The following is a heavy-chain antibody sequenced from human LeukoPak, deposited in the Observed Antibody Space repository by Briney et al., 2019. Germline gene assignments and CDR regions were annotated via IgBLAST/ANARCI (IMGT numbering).Heavy chain of an antibody. Sequence: AGGSLRLSCAASGFTFSSYSIHWVRQAPGNGLEWMAVISFDANNKFYADSVKGRFTISRDNSKNTLYLQMNSLRPEDTAVYYCAKGGGTGYSSSWYSNWGQGTLVTVSS. D-gene: IGHD6-13*01. CDR2: ISFDANNK. J-gene: IGHJ4*02. V-gene: IGHV3-30*18. CDR3: AKGGGTGYSSSWYSN. CDR1: GFTFSSYS.